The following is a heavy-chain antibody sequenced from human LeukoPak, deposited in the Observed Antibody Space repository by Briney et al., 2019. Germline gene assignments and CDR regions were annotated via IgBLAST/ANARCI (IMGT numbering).Heavy chain of an antibody. CDR1: GYTFTSYG. D-gene: IGHD2-2*01. V-gene: IGHV1-18*01. CDR3: ARLYCSSTSCYGGSDY. J-gene: IGHJ4*02. CDR2: ISAYNGNT. Sequence: ASVKVSCKASGYTFTSYGISWVRQAPGQGLEWMGWISAYNGNTNYAQRLQGRVTMTTDTSTRTAYMELRSLRSDDTAVYYCARLYCSSTSCYGGSDYWGQGTLVTVSS.